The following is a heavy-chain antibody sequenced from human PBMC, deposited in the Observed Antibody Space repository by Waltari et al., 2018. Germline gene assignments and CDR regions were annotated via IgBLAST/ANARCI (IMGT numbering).Heavy chain of an antibody. CDR2: IWYDGSNK. D-gene: IGHD1-1*01. CDR1: GFTFSSYG. CDR3: AKEPGLERYAFDI. Sequence: QVQLVESGGGVVQPGRSLRLSCAASGFTFSSYGMHWVRQAPGKGLEWVAVIWYDGSNKYYADSVKGRFTISRDNSKNTLYLQMNSLRAEDTAMYYCAKEPGLERYAFDIWGQGTMVTVSS. V-gene: IGHV3-30*18. J-gene: IGHJ3*02.